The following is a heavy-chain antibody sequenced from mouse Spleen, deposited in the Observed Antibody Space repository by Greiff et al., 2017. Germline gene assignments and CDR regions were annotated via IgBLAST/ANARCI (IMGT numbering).Heavy chain of an antibody. D-gene: IGHD3-2*01. V-gene: IGHV1-64*01. CDR1: GYTFTSYW. Sequence: QVQLQQPGAELVKPGASVKLSCKASGYTFTSYWMHWVKQRPGQGLEWIGMIHPNSGSTNYNEKFKSKATLTVDKSSSTAYMQLSSLTSEDSAVYYCAIRQLGYYFDYWGQGTTLTVSS. CDR3: AIRQLGYYFDY. CDR2: IHPNSGST. J-gene: IGHJ2*01.